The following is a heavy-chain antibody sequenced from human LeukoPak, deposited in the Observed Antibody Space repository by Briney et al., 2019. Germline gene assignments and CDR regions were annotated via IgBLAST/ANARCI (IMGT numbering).Heavy chain of an antibody. CDR1: GFTFSNYA. CDR3: AKVSGGDMITYGGLDY. J-gene: IGHJ4*02. CDR2: ISGNGDIT. D-gene: IGHD3-16*01. V-gene: IGHV3-23*01. Sequence: GGSLRLSCAASGFTFSNYAMSWVRQAPGKGLEWVSAISGNGDITYYTDSVKGRFTISRDNSKNTLYLQMNSLRAEDTAIYYCAKVSGGDMITYGGLDYWGQGTLVTVSS.